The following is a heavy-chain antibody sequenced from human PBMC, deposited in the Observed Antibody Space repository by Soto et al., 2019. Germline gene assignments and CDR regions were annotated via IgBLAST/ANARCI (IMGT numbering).Heavy chain of an antibody. CDR1: GYTFISHS. D-gene: IGHD2-21*01. V-gene: IGHV1-18*01. J-gene: IGHJ6*02. CDR2: ISAYNGNT. CDR3: ARGAFCGGAPGCRDMDV. Sequence: QIQLVQSGGEVKKPGPSVKVSCRSSGYTFISHSITWVRQAPGQGLEWMGRISAYNGNTNYAQKLQGGVTMTTDTSTNTAYMELRSLRSDDTDVYYCARGAFCGGAPGCRDMDVWGQGTTVTVSS.